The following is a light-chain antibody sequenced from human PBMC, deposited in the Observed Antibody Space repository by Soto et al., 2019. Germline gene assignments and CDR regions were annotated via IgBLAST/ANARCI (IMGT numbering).Light chain of an antibody. V-gene: IGKV1-5*01. CDR2: DAS. J-gene: IGKJ2*01. Sequence: DLPMTQSPSTLSASVGDRVTITCRASQSISSWLAWYQQKPGKPPNLLIYDASSLESGVPSRFSGSGSGTEFTLTIRSLQPDDFATYYCQQYYSHSPYTFGQGTKLEIE. CDR1: QSISSW. CDR3: QQYYSHSPYT.